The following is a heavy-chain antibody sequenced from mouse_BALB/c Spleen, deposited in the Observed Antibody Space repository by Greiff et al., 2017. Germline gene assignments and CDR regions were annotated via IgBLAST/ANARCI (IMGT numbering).Heavy chain of an antibody. CDR2: ISSGGSYT. CDR1: GFTFSSYG. V-gene: IGHV5-6*01. D-gene: IGHD2-3*01. J-gene: IGHJ1*01. Sequence: EVKFVESGGDLVKPGGSLKLSCAASGFTFSSYGMSWVRQTPDTRLEWVATISSGGSYTYYPDSVKGRVTISRDNAKNTLYLKMSSLKSEDRAMYKCASLYNGYYGYFDVWGAGTTVTVSS. CDR3: ASLYNGYYGYFDV.